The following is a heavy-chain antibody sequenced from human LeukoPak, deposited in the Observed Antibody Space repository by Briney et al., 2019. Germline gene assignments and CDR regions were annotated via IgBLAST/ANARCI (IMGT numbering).Heavy chain of an antibody. D-gene: IGHD3-3*01. CDR3: AGSSPSGDFWSGYYIPPDY. Sequence: SETLSLTCTVSGGSISSSSYYWGWIRQPPGKGLEWIGSIYYSGSTYYNPSLKSRVTTSVDTSKNQFSLKLSSVTAADTAVYYCAGSSPSGDFWSGYYIPPDYWGQGTLVTVSS. CDR1: GGSISSSSYY. J-gene: IGHJ4*02. CDR2: IYYSGST. V-gene: IGHV4-39*07.